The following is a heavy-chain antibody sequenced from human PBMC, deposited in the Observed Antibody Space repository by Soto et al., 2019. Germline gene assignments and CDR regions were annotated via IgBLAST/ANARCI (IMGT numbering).Heavy chain of an antibody. CDR3: AKEDAGFSGYMDV. CDR1: GFTFYNHG. J-gene: IGHJ6*03. D-gene: IGHD3-10*01. Sequence: EVQLVESGGGLVQPGRSLRLSCVASGFTFYNHGMHWVRQAPGRGLEWVSGITWRSDSMGYADSVKGRFTIYRDNAKNSLYLQMNSRRPEDTALYYCAKEDAGFSGYMDVWGKGTTVNVSS. V-gene: IGHV3-9*01. CDR2: ITWRSDSM.